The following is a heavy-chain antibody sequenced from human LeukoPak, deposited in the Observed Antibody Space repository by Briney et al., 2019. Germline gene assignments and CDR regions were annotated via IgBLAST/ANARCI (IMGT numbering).Heavy chain of an antibody. CDR3: ARGPYYGAHLFDY. Sequence: GGSLRLSCAASGFTFSSYEMNWVRQAPGKGLEWVSYISSSSSTIYYADSVKGRFTISRDNAKNSLYLQMNSLRDEDSAVYYCARGPYYGAHLFDYWGQGTLVTVSS. CDR1: GFTFSSYE. D-gene: IGHD3-3*01. V-gene: IGHV3-48*02. J-gene: IGHJ4*02. CDR2: ISSSSSTI.